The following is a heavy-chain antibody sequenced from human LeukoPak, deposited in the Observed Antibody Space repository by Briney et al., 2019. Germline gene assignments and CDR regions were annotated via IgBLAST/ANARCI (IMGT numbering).Heavy chain of an antibody. CDR3: ARDQGFSVGLDAFDV. CDR1: SGSISSGSYY. J-gene: IGHJ3*01. D-gene: IGHD5/OR15-5a*01. CDR2: IYSSGST. Sequence: SETLSLTCTVSSGSISSGSYYWSWIRQPAGQGLEWIGRIYSSGSTNYNPSLKSRVTISLDTSKNQFSLKMNSVTAADTAVYYCARDQGFSVGLDAFDVWGQGTVVTVSS. V-gene: IGHV4-61*02.